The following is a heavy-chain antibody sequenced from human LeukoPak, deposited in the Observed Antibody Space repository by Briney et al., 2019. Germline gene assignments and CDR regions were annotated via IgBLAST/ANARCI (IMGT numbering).Heavy chain of an antibody. J-gene: IGHJ6*03. CDR2: INWNGGST. V-gene: IGHV3-20*04. D-gene: IGHD2-15*01. CDR3: AREDIVVVVAATPLLFLGVARPPNYYYYYMDV. CDR1: GFTFDDYG. Sequence: PGGSLRLSCAASGFTFDDYGMSWVRQAPGKGLEWVSGINWNGGSTGYADSVKGRFTISRDNAKNSLYLQMNSLRAEDTALYYCAREDIVVVVAATPLLFLGVARPPNYYYYYMDVWGKGTTVTVSS.